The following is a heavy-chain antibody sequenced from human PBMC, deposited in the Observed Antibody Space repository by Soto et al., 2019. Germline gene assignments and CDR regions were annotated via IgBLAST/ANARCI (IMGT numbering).Heavy chain of an antibody. V-gene: IGHV3-13*01. J-gene: IGHJ4*02. CDR2: IGTAGDT. Sequence: EVQLVESGGVLVQPGGSLRLSCAASGFTFSSYDMHWVRQSAGKGLEWVSSIGTAGDTYYSASVKGRFTMSRENARNSLYLQMNSLRAGDTAVYYCVRADGSAFAEATFDYWGQGTLVTVSS. CDR3: VRADGSAFAEATFDY. D-gene: IGHD3-22*01. CDR1: GFTFSSYD.